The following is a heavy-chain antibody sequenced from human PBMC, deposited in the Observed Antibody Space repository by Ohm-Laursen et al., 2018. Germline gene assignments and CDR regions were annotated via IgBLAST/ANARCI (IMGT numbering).Heavy chain of an antibody. V-gene: IGHV4-4*07. CDR3: VRPPYSYGGGYYYYGMDV. D-gene: IGHD5-18*01. CDR2: IYTSGST. Sequence: TLSLTCTVSGDSLSTYYWSWIRQPAGKGLEWIGLIYTSGSTNYKPSLKRRVTMSVDTSKNKFSPKLSSVTAADTAVYYCVRPPYSYGGGYYYYGMDVWGQGTTVTVSS. CDR1: GDSLSTYY. J-gene: IGHJ6*02.